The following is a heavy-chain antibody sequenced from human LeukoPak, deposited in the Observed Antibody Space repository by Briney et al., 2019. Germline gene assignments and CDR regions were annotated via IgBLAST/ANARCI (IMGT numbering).Heavy chain of an antibody. V-gene: IGHV3-21*01. CDR3: ARDQAAAGNVDY. D-gene: IGHD6-13*01. J-gene: IGHJ4*02. Sequence: GGSLRLSCAASGFTFSSYSMNWVRQAPVKGLEWVSSISSSSYIYYADSVKGRFTISRDNAKNSLYLQMNSLRAEDTAVYYCARDQAAAGNVDYWGQGTLVTVSS. CDR1: GFTFSSYS. CDR2: ISSSSYI.